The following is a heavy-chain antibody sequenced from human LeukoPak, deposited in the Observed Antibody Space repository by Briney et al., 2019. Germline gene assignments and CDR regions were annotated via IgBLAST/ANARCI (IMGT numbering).Heavy chain of an antibody. J-gene: IGHJ4*02. Sequence: PGRSLRLSCAASGFTFSSYGMHWVRQAPGKGLEWVATIIQDGTQKYYVDSVKGRFTISRDNAKNSLFLEMSSLRAEDTAVYYCARAAPHDGSPTSCRLFDYWGQGTLVTVSS. CDR2: IIQDGTQK. CDR3: ARAAPHDGSPTSCRLFDY. V-gene: IGHV3-7*01. CDR1: GFTFSSYG. D-gene: IGHD2-2*01.